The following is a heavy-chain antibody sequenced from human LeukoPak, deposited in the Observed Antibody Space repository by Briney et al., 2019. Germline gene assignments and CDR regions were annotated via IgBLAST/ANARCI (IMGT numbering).Heavy chain of an antibody. V-gene: IGHV1-69*01. CDR1: GGTFISYA. CDR3: ALYYYDSSGYYPFDY. Sequence: SVKVSCKASGGTFISYAISWVRQAPGQGLEWMGGIIPIFGTANYAQKFQGRVTITADEPTSTAYMELSSLRSEDTAVYYCALYYYDSSGYYPFDYWGQGTLVTVSS. J-gene: IGHJ4*02. D-gene: IGHD3-22*01. CDR2: IIPIFGTA.